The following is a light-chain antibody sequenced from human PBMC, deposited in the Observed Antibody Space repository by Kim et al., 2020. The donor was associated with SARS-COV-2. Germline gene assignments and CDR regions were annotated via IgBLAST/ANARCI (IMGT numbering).Light chain of an antibody. CDR1: QDIANY. CDR2: DAS. Sequence: ASVGDRVTITCQASQDIANYVNWYQQKPGKAPKLLIYDASKLQTGVPSRFSGSGSVTDFTFTISGLQPEDVATYYCQHYDHLPITFGQGTRLEIK. V-gene: IGKV1-33*01. CDR3: QHYDHLPIT. J-gene: IGKJ5*01.